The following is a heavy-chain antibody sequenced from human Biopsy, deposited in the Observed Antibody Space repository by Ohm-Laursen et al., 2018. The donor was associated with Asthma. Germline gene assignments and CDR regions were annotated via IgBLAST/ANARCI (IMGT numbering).Heavy chain of an antibody. D-gene: IGHD2-2*01. J-gene: IGHJ4*02. CDR1: GGTFNTYA. Sequence: SSVKVSCKSLGGTFNTYAIGWVRQAPGLGLEWMGGTNSVFGTTTYPQKFQDRVTITADDSTSTVYMELSSLRSEDTAVYYCARKAGSCISRTCYSLDFWGQGTLVTVST. CDR2: TNSVFGTT. V-gene: IGHV1-69*01. CDR3: ARKAGSCISRTCYSLDF.